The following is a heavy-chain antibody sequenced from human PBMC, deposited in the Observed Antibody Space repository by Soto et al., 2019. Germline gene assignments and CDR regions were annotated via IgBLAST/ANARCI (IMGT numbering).Heavy chain of an antibody. CDR1: GYTFTSYG. Sequence: QVQLVQSGAEVKKPGDSVKVSCKASGYTFTSYGISWVRQAPGQGLEWMGWISAYNGNTNYAQKLQGRVTMTTDTSTSTDYMELRSLRPDDTAVYYCARDSIIGRWPNYYYYYMDVWGKGTTVTVSS. CDR3: ARDSIIGRWPNYYYYYMDV. D-gene: IGHD2-21*01. CDR2: ISAYNGNT. V-gene: IGHV1-18*01. J-gene: IGHJ6*03.